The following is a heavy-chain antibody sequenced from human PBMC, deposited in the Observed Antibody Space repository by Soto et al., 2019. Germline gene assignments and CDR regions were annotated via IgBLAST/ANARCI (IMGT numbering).Heavy chain of an antibody. CDR2: ISDYNGNT. Sequence: QVQLVQSGAEVKKPGASVKLSCKASGYTFTIYGFNWVRQAPGQGLEWMGWISDYNGNTNYAQRLQGRVTMTTDTATSTAYMELRSLTSDDTAVYYCARGGANPTDYGMDVWGQGTTVTVSS. CDR1: GYTFTIYG. D-gene: IGHD1-26*01. J-gene: IGHJ6*02. V-gene: IGHV1-18*04. CDR3: ARGGANPTDYGMDV.